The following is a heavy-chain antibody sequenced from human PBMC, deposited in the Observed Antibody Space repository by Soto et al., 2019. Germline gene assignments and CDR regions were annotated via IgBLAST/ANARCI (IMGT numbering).Heavy chain of an antibody. V-gene: IGHV1-18*01. J-gene: IGHJ6*02. Sequence: ASVKVSCKASGYTFTSYGISWVRQAPGQGREWMGWISAYNGNTNYAQKLQGRVTMTTDTSTSTAYMELRSLRSDDSAVYYCARQEAAAGAYYYYGMDVWGQGXTVTVSS. CDR2: ISAYNGNT. CDR1: GYTFTSYG. CDR3: ARQEAAAGAYYYYGMDV. D-gene: IGHD6-13*01.